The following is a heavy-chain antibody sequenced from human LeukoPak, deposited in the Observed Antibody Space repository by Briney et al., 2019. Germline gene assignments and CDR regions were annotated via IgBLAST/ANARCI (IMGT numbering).Heavy chain of an antibody. D-gene: IGHD3-10*01. CDR1: GGSISSYY. CDR3: ARRYGSGSNYLGWYFDL. Sequence: NSSETLSLTCTVSGGSISSYYWSWIRQPPGKGLEWIGYIYSSGSTNYNPSLKSRVTISLDTSKNQFSLRLSSVTAADTAVYYCARRYGSGSNYLGWYFDLWGRGTLVTVSS. V-gene: IGHV4-59*08. J-gene: IGHJ2*01. CDR2: IYSSGST.